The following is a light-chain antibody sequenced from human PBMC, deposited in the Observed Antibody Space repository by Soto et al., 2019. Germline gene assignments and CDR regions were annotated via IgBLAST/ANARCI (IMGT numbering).Light chain of an antibody. V-gene: IGKV1-6*01. J-gene: IGKJ1*01. CDR3: LQDYNCPLT. CDR2: SAS. CDR1: QRIRND. Sequence: ALQLTESPSSLSASVGDRATITCRASQRIRNDLGWYQQKPGKDPKLLIYSASSLQSGVTSRFSGSGSGTDFTLTISSLQPEDFATYYCLQDYNCPLTFGQGTKVDIK.